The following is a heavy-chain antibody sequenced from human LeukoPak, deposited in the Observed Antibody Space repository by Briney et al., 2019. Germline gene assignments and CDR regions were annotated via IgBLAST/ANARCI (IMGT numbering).Heavy chain of an antibody. CDR2: INWNSGSI. Sequence: GGSLRLSCAASGFSFDDYAMHWVRQAPGKGLEWVSGINWNSGSIDYAESVKGRFTISRDNAKNSLNLQMNSLRAEDTAVYYCAELGITMIGGVWGKGTTVTISS. D-gene: IGHD3-10*02. V-gene: IGHV3-9*01. CDR1: GFSFDDYA. CDR3: AELGITMIGGV. J-gene: IGHJ6*04.